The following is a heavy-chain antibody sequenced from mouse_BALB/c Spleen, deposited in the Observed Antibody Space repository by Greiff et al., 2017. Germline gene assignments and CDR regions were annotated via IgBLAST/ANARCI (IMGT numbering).Heavy chain of an antibody. Sequence: EVKLVESGGGLVQPGGSLKLSCAASGFTFSSYTMSWVRQTPEKRLEWVAYISNGGGSTYYPDTVKGRFTISRDNAKNTLYLQMSSLKSEDTAMYYCARRREDYFDYWGQGTTLTVSS. CDR2: ISNGGGST. J-gene: IGHJ2*01. V-gene: IGHV5-12-2*01. CDR3: ARRREDYFDY. CDR1: GFTFSSYT.